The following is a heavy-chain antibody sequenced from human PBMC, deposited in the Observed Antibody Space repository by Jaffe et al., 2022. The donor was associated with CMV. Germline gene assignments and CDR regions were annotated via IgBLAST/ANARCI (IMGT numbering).Heavy chain of an antibody. CDR1: GFTFSNAW. Sequence: EVQLVESGGGLVKPGGSLRLSCAASGFTFSNAWMSWVRQAPGKGLEWVGRIKSKTDGGTTDYAAPVKGRFTISRDDSKNTLYLQMNSLKTEDTAVYYCTTDKYYGDYTKTEYFQHWGQGTLVTVSS. CDR3: TTDKYYGDYTKTEYFQH. V-gene: IGHV3-15*01. CDR2: IKSKTDGGTT. J-gene: IGHJ1*01. D-gene: IGHD4-17*01.